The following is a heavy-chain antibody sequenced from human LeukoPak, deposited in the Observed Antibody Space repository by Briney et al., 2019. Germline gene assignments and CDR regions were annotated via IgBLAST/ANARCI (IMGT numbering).Heavy chain of an antibody. CDR3: AKDLSSSSWTFDY. J-gene: IGHJ4*02. Sequence: GGSLRLSCAASGFTFSSYGMHWVRQAPGKGLGWVAFIRYDGSNQYYADAVQGRFTISRDNSKNTLYLQMNSLRPEDTAVYYCAKDLSSSSWTFDYWGQGTLVTVSS. V-gene: IGHV3-30*02. CDR1: GFTFSSYG. D-gene: IGHD6-13*01. CDR2: IRYDGSNQ.